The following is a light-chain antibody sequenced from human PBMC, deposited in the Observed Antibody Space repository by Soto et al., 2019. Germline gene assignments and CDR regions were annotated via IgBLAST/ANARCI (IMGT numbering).Light chain of an antibody. CDR2: KAS. J-gene: IGKJ1*01. V-gene: IGKV1-5*03. Sequence: DIQMTQSPSTLSASVGDRVTITCRASQNINVWLAWYQQKPGKAPKLLIYKASSLESGVPSRFSGRGSGTEFTLTISSLQPDDFATYYCQQYNTYSTFGRGTKVEIK. CDR1: QNINVW. CDR3: QQYNTYST.